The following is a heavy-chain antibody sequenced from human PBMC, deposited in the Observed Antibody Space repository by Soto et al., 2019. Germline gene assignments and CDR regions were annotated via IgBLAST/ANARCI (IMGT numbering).Heavy chain of an antibody. CDR2: IIPIFGTA. CDR3: AGYYYDSSGYYSPFDY. V-gene: IGHV1-69*01. Sequence: QVQLVQSGAEVKKPGSSVKVSCKASGGTFSSYAISWVRQAPGQGLEWMGGIIPIFGTANYAQKFQGRVTITADESTSTAYMELSSLRSEDTAVYYCAGYYYDSSGYYSPFDYWGQGTLVTDSS. J-gene: IGHJ4*02. CDR1: GGTFSSYA. D-gene: IGHD3-22*01.